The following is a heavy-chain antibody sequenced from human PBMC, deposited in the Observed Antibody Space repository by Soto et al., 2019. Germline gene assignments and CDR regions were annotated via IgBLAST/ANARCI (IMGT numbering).Heavy chain of an antibody. CDR1: VFTWSGYA. J-gene: IGHJ4*02. CDR2: ISGSGGST. V-gene: IGHV3-23*01. Sequence: AGSLRVSCAASVFTWSGYARSWDRRAPGKGMEWVSAISGSGGSTYYADSVKGRFTISRDNSKNTMYLQMNSLRAEDTAVYYCAKRLIWPLGGYFDSRGQGNLVSVSS. D-gene: IGHD2-15*01. CDR3: AKRLIWPLGGYFDS.